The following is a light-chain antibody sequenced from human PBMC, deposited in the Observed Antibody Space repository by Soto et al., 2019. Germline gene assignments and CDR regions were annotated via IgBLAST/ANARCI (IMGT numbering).Light chain of an antibody. CDR3: QQSYSTPWT. V-gene: IGKV1-39*01. CDR1: QSISSY. J-gene: IGKJ1*01. CDR2: AAS. Sequence: DIQMTQSPSSLAASVGDRVTLTCRASQSISSYLNWYQHKPGKAPKLLIYAASSLQSGVPSRFSGSGSGTDFTVTINSLQPEDFATYYCQQSYSTPWTFGQGTKVEIK.